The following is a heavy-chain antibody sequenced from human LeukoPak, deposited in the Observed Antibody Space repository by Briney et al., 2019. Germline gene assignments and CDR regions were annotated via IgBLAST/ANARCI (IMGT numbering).Heavy chain of an antibody. CDR2: ISGSGGST. CDR3: ARGHYYGSGSSLNTPLIDY. J-gene: IGHJ4*02. V-gene: IGHV3-23*01. CDR1: GFTFSSYA. D-gene: IGHD3-10*01. Sequence: GGSLRLSCAASGFTFSSYAISWVRQAPGKGLEWVSAISGSGGSTYYADSVKGRFTISRHNSKNTLYLQMNSLRAEDTAVYYCARGHYYGSGSSLNTPLIDYWGQETLVTVSS.